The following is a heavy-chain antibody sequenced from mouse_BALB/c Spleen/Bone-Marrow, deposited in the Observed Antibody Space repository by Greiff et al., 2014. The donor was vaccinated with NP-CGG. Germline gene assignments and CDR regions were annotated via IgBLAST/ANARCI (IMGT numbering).Heavy chain of an antibody. V-gene: IGHV1-7*01. CDR2: INPSTGYT. CDR3: VRSDY. J-gene: IGHJ2*01. CDR1: GYTFTTHW. Sequence: VQLQQSGTELAKPGASVKMSCKASGYTFTTHWMHWVKQRPGQGLEWIGYINPSTGYTDYNQKFKDKATLTADKSSSTAYMQLMSLTSEDSAAYYCVRSDYWGQGTTLTVSS.